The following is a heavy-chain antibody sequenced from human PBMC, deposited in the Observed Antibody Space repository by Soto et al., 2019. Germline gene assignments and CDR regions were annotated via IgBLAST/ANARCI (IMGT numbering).Heavy chain of an antibody. V-gene: IGHV4-34*01. CDR2: INHSGST. CDR3: ARVWKRGYSGYDYPYYYYGMDV. D-gene: IGHD5-12*01. J-gene: IGHJ6*02. Sequence: SETLSLTCAVYGGSFSGYYWSWIRQPPGKGLEWIGEINHSGSTNYNPSLKSRVTISVDTSKNQFSLKLSSVTAADTAVYYCARVWKRGYSGYDYPYYYYGMDVWGQGTTVTV. CDR1: GGSFSGYY.